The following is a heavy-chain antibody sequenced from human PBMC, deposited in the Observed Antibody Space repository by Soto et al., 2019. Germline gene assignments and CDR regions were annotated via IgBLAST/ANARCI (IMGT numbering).Heavy chain of an antibody. J-gene: IGHJ5*02. V-gene: IGHV1-18*01. CDR2: ISAYNGNT. CDR1: GYTFTSYG. Sequence: ASVKVSCKASGYTFTSYGISWVRQAPGQGLEWMGWISAYNGNTNYAQKLQGRVTMTTDTSTSTAYMELRSLRSDDTAVYYCAGVVVVAATRYNWFDPWGQGTLVTVSS. CDR3: AGVVVVAATRYNWFDP. D-gene: IGHD2-15*01.